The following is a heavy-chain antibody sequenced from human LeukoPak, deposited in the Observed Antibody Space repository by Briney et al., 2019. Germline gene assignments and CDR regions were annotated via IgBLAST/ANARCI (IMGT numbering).Heavy chain of an antibody. Sequence: GASVKVSCKASGYTFTSYGISWVRQAPGQGLEWMGWISAYNGNTNYAQKLQGRVTMTTDTSTSTAYMELRSLRSDDTAVYYCARDLSGYFDSGYYVYWGQGTLVTVSS. J-gene: IGHJ4*02. CDR3: ARDLSGYFDSGYYVY. CDR2: ISAYNGNT. V-gene: IGHV1-18*01. D-gene: IGHD3-9*01. CDR1: GYTFTSYG.